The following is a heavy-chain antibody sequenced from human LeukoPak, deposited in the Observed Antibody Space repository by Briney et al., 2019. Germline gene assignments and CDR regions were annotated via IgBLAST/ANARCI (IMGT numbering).Heavy chain of an antibody. CDR1: GFTFNTYA. CDR2: ISGSGGNT. J-gene: IGHJ4*02. D-gene: IGHD3-10*01. Sequence: PGGSLRLSCAASGFTFNTYAMHWVRQAPGKGLEWVSAISGSGGNTYYADSVKGRFTISRDNSKNTLYLQMNSLRAEDTAVYYCAKDRRAGSYDYWGQGTLVTVSS. V-gene: IGHV3-23*01. CDR3: AKDRRAGSYDY.